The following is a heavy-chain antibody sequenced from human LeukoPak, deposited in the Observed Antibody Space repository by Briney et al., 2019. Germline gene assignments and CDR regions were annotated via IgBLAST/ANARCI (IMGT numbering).Heavy chain of an antibody. CDR2: VNADGGNT. J-gene: IGHJ4*02. CDR1: GFTFDNYR. V-gene: IGHV3-23*01. Sequence: GGSLRLSCAASGFTFDNYRMSWVRQAPGKGLEWVSTVNADGGNTYYADSVKGRFTISRDNSKSTLILQMNSLRVEDTALYYCTKRVKYGGTWDHFADWGQGILVTVSS. CDR3: TKRVKYGGTWDHFAD. D-gene: IGHD1-26*01.